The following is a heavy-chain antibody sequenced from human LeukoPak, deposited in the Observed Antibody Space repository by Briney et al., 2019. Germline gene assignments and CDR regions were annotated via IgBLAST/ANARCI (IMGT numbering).Heavy chain of an antibody. V-gene: IGHV3-74*01. Sequence: PGGSLRLSCAASGFTFSNYWMHWVRQAPGKGLVWVSRINSDGSSTTYADSVKRRFTISRDNAKNTLYLQMNSLRAEDTAVYYCARDYGRSRDYGMDVWGQGTTVTVSS. CDR1: GFTFSNYW. J-gene: IGHJ6*02. CDR2: INSDGSST. D-gene: IGHD3-10*01. CDR3: ARDYGRSRDYGMDV.